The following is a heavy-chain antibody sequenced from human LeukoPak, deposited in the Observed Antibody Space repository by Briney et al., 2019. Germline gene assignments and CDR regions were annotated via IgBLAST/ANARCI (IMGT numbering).Heavy chain of an antibody. CDR1: GFTFSSYA. V-gene: IGHV3-20*04. CDR3: GRHGGAFEM. CDR2: INWNGGST. Sequence: GGSLRLSCAASGFTFSSYAMSWVRQAPGKGLEWVSGINWNGGSTGYTDSLKGRFTISRDNAKNSLYLQMNSLRVEDTAVYYCGRHGGAFEMWGQGTMVTVSS. J-gene: IGHJ3*02.